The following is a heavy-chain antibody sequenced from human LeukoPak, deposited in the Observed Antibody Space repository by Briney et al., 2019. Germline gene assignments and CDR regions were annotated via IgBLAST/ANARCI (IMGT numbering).Heavy chain of an antibody. V-gene: IGHV3-64*01. CDR2: ISNNGGNT. CDR1: GFTFSGYV. J-gene: IGHJ4*02. D-gene: IGHD2-2*01. Sequence: GGSLRLSCAASGFTFSGYVMHWVRQAPGKGLEYVSAISNNGGNTYYANSVKGRFTISRDNSKNALYLQMGSLRAEDMAVYYCARDRYCSSISCYAPFEYWGQGTLVTVSS. CDR3: ARDRYCSSISCYAPFEY.